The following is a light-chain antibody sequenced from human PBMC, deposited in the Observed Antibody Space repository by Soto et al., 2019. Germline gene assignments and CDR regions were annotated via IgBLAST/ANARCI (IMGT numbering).Light chain of an antibody. CDR1: PSISND. J-gene: IGKJ1*01. CDR3: QQRSNWPTWT. CDR2: AAS. Sequence: DIVLTQSPVTLFLSPGERATLSCRASPSISNDLAWYQHKPGQAPRLLIYAASNRATGIPARFSGSGSGTDFTLTISSLEPEDVAVYYCQQRSNWPTWTFGLGTKVEIK. V-gene: IGKV3-11*01.